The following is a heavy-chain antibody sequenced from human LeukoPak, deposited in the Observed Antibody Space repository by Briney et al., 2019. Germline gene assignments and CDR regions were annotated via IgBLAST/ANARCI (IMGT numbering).Heavy chain of an antibody. V-gene: IGHV1-8*01. J-gene: IGHJ4*02. CDR2: MNPNSGRT. Sequence: GASVKVSCKASGYTLTSYDINWVRQATGQGLEWMGWMNPNSGRTGYAQNFQGRINITRNTSISTAYMELSSLRSEDSAVYYCTRETSPRFFDYWGQGTLVTVSS. CDR3: TRETSPRFFDY. CDR1: GYTLTSYD.